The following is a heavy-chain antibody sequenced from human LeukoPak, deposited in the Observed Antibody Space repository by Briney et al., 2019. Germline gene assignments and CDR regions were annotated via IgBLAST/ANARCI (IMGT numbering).Heavy chain of an antibody. CDR1: GFTVSNSY. V-gene: IGHV3-53*01. CDR3: AKGDITMIPD. J-gene: IGHJ4*02. CDR2: IYSGGST. D-gene: IGHD3-22*01. Sequence: GGSLRLSCAASGFTVSNSYMSWVRQAPGKGLEWVSVIYSGGSTYYADSVKGRFTISRDNFKNTLYLQMNSLRAEDTAVYYCAKGDITMIPDWGQGTLGTVSS.